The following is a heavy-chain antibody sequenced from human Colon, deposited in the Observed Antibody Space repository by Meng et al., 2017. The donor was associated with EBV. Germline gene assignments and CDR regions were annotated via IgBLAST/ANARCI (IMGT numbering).Heavy chain of an antibody. CDR2: VYHTGST. CDR3: ARGSRMRLQGYSFFDN. Sequence: QVALGGPGPGVGKPSGTLSLTCAVSGGSISSSHWWTWVRQPPGKGLEWIGEVYHTGSTKYNPSLKSRLTISVDKSKNQFSLNLTSVTAVDTAVYYCARGSRMRLQGYSFFDNWGQGTLVTVSS. CDR1: GGSISSSHW. D-gene: IGHD4-11*01. J-gene: IGHJ4*02. V-gene: IGHV4-4*02.